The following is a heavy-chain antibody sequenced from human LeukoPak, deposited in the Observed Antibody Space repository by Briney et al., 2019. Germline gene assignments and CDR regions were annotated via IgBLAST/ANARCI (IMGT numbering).Heavy chain of an antibody. V-gene: IGHV3-7*01. J-gene: IGHJ4*02. Sequence: GGSLRLSCAASGFTFSSYWMSWVRQAPGKGREWVANIKQDGSEKYYVDSVKGRFTISRDNAKNSLYLQMNSLRAEDTAVYYCARGSSSWYRYAYGWCFDYWGQGTLVTVSS. CDR3: ARGSSSWYRYAYGWCFDY. CDR2: IKQDGSEK. D-gene: IGHD6-13*01. CDR1: GFTFSSYW.